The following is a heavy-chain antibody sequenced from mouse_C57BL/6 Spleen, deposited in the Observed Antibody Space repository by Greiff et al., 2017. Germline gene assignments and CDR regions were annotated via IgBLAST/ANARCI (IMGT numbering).Heavy chain of an antibody. CDR3: ASLYHDGGFAY. CDR2: IRNKANGYTT. D-gene: IGHD2-1*01. V-gene: IGHV7-3*01. J-gene: IGHJ3*01. CDR1: GFTFTAYY. Sequence: EVKLVESGGGLVQPGGSLSLSCAASGFTFTAYYMSWVRQPPGKALEWLGFIRNKANGYTTEYSASVKDRFTISRDNSQSILYLQMNALRAEDSATYYCASLYHDGGFAYWGQGTLVTVSA.